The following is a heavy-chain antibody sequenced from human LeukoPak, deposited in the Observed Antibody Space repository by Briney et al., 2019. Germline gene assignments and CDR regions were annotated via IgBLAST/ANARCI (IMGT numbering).Heavy chain of an antibody. CDR3: ARLTFFTYCYDSSDYKGFYFDY. J-gene: IGHJ4*02. V-gene: IGHV4-39*01. D-gene: IGHD3-22*01. Sequence: SETLSLTCTVSGGSISSSSYYWGWIRQPPGKGLEWIGNIYYSGSIYDNPSLKSRVTISVDTSQSQFSLRLSSVTAADTALFYCARLTFFTYCYDSSDYKGFYFDYWGQGTLVTVSS. CDR2: IYYSGSI. CDR1: GGSISSSSYY.